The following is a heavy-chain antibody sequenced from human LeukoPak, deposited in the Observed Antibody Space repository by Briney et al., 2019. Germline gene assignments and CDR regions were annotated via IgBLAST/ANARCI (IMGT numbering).Heavy chain of an antibody. CDR2: IYPGDSDT. CDR3: ARLSLGGFSGNDAFDI. J-gene: IGHJ3*02. D-gene: IGHD5-12*01. Sequence: GESLKISCEGSGYNFPTFWIGWVRQMPGKGLEWMGIIYPGDSDTRYNPSFQGQVTISADKSINTAYLRWSSLKASDTAVYYCARLSLGGFSGNDAFDIWGPGTMVTVSS. CDR1: GYNFPTFW. V-gene: IGHV5-51*01.